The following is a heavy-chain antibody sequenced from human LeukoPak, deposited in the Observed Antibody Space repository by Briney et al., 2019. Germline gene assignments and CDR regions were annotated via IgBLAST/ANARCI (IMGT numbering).Heavy chain of an antibody. CDR1: GFTFIIYW. CDR3: ARMYRISADFDY. CDR2: INTDGSTT. V-gene: IGHV3-74*01. Sequence: GGSLRLSCAASGFTFIIYWMHWLRQGPGKGLVGVSRINTDGSTTRYADSVKGRFTISRDNAKNMMYLQMNSLRAEDTAVYYCARMYRISADFDYWGPGTLVTASS. D-gene: IGHD6-6*01. J-gene: IGHJ4*02.